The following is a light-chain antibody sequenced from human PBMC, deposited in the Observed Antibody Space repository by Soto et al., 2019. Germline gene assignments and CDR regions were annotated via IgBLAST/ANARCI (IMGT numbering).Light chain of an antibody. CDR1: QSVGSN. J-gene: IGKJ1*01. CDR2: GAS. CDR3: QQYLGRWT. V-gene: IGKV3-15*01. Sequence: EVVLTQSPATLSVSPGAGATLSCRASQSVGSNLAWYQQKPGPTPSVLIYGASTRAIGIPARFIVSGFGTEFTLTLSSLQSEDFAVDDCQQYLGRWTFGPGTKVDIK.